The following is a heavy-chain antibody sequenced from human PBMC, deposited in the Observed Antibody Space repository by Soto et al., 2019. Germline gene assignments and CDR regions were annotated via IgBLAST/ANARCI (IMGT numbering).Heavy chain of an antibody. CDR2: ISYDVSNK. V-gene: IGHV3-30*18. D-gene: IGHD5-12*01. CDR1: GFTFSSYG. J-gene: IGHJ6*02. CDR3: AKDPKPRGWIRFYYYYYGMDV. Sequence: XVSLRLSFAASGFTFSSYGMHWVGQAPGKGLEWVAVISYDVSNKYYADSVKGRFTISRDNSKNTLYLQMNSLRAEDTAVYYCAKDPKPRGWIRFYYYYYGMDVWGQGTTVTVSS.